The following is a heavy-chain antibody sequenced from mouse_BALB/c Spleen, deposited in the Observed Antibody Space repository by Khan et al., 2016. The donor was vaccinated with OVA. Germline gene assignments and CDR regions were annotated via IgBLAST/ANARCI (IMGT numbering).Heavy chain of an antibody. CDR3: ARDDYAGFAY. V-gene: IGHV3-1*02. CDR2: IHYSGIT. Sequence: EVQLQESGPDLVKPSQSLSLTCTVTGYSITSGYNWHWIRQFPGNKLEWVGYIHYSGITNYTPSLKSRISITRDTSRNQIFLQLNSVTTEDTATYYCARDDYAGFAYWGQGTLVTVSP. J-gene: IGHJ3*01. D-gene: IGHD2-4*01. CDR1: GYSITSGYN.